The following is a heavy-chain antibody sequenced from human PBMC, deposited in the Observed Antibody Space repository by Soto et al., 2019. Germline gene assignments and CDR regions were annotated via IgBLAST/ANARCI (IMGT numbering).Heavy chain of an antibody. D-gene: IGHD3-16*02. CDR1: GGSISSSSYY. CDR2: IYYSGST. Sequence: SETLSLTCTVPGGSISSSSYYWGWIRQPPGKGLEWIGSIYYSGSTYYNPSLKSRVTISVDTSTNQFSLKLSSVTAPDTAVYYCARSITFGGVIVKALYCYGMDVWGQGTTVAVSS. V-gene: IGHV4-39*01. J-gene: IGHJ6*02. CDR3: ARSITFGGVIVKALYCYGMDV.